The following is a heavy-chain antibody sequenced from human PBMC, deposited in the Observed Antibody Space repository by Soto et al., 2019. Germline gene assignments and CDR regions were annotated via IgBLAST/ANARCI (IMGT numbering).Heavy chain of an antibody. V-gene: IGHV3-30*18. J-gene: IGHJ4*02. CDR1: GFTFSNYG. CDR2: ISSGGTDK. CDR3: AKGSFSAHQFLDH. D-gene: IGHD3-10*01. Sequence: QVQLVESGGGVVQPGRSLRLSCAASGFTFSNYGMHWVRHAPGKGLELVTTISSGGTDKYYAGSVKGRFTISRDNSENTLDLQMNGLRAEDTAVYYCAKGSFSAHQFLDHCGQGTLVTVSS.